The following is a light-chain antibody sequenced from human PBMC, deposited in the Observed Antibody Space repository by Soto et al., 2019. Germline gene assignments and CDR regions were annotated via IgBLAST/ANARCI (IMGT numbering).Light chain of an antibody. CDR3: QQFSSYPLT. CDR1: QTVRNNY. CDR2: DAS. V-gene: IGKV3-20*01. Sequence: EFVLTQSPGTLSLSPGERASLSCRASQTVRNNYLAWYQQKPCQAPRLLIYDASSRATGIPDRFSGGGSGTDFTLTISRLEPEDFAVYYCQQFSSYPLTFGGGTKVDI. J-gene: IGKJ4*01.